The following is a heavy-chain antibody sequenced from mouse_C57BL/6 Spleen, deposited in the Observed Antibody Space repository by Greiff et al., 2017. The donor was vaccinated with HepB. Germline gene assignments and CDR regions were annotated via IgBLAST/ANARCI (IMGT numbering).Heavy chain of an antibody. J-gene: IGHJ4*01. V-gene: IGHV5-17*01. D-gene: IGHD2-2*01. CDR2: ISSGSSTI. CDR1: GFTFSDYG. CDR3: ARLWLDAMDY. Sequence: VKLVESGGGLVKPGGSLKLSCAASGFTFSDYGMHWVRQAPEKGLEWVAYISSGSSTIYYADTVKGRFTISRDNAKNTLFLQMTSLRSEDTAMYYCARLWLDAMDYWGQGTSVTVSS.